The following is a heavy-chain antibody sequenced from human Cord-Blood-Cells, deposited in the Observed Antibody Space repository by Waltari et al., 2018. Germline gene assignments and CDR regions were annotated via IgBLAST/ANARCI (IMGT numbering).Heavy chain of an antibody. Sequence: QVQLQQWGAGLLKPSETLSLTCAVYGGSFRGYYWSWIRKPTGQGLEWIDEINHSGSTNYDPSVNGRVTITVDTSKNQFSRKLGSVPAADTAVYYCARAPKRRAPYYYYYGKDICGKGTTVSVSS. CDR1: GGSFRGYY. CDR2: INHSGST. V-gene: IGHV4-34*02. J-gene: IGHJ6*04. CDR3: ARAPKRRAPYYYYYGKDI.